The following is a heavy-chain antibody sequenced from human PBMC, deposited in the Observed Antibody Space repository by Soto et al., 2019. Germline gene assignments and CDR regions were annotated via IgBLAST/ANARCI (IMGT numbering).Heavy chain of an antibody. CDR2: IYSGGST. CDR1: GFTVSSNY. Sequence: GGSLRLSCAASGFTVSSNYMSWVRQAPGKGLEWVSVIYSGGSTYYADSVKGRFTISRDNSKNTLYLQMNSLRAEDTAVYYCARMCSGGSCYSSDWFDPWGQGTLVTVSS. CDR3: ARMCSGGSCYSSDWFDP. J-gene: IGHJ5*02. D-gene: IGHD2-15*01. V-gene: IGHV3-53*01.